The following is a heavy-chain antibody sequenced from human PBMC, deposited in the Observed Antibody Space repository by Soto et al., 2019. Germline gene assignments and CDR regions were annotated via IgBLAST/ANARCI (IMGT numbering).Heavy chain of an antibody. CDR2: INGGTGQT. Sequence: ASVKVSCKASGYTFTTHAMHWVRQAPGQSLEWMGWINGGTGQTKHAQRLQGRVNITRDTSASTAYMELRSLRSDDTAVYYCARDRARYCSGGSCSNWFDPWGQGTLVTVSS. CDR3: ARDRARYCSGGSCSNWFDP. CDR1: GYTFTTHA. V-gene: IGHV1-3*01. J-gene: IGHJ5*02. D-gene: IGHD2-15*01.